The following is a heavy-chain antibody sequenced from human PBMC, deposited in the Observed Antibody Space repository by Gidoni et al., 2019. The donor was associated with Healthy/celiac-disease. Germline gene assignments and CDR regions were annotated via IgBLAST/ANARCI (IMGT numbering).Heavy chain of an antibody. CDR3: AKPNRVVITTDAFDI. CDR1: VFTFDDYA. CDR2: ISWNSGSI. Sequence: EVQLVESGGGLVQPGRSLSLSCAACVFTFDDYAMHWVRQAPGKGLEWVSGISWNSGSIGYADSVKGRFTISRDNVKNSLYLQMNSLRAEDTALYYCAKPNRVVITTDAFDIWGQGTMVTVSS. J-gene: IGHJ3*02. V-gene: IGHV3-9*01. D-gene: IGHD3-22*01.